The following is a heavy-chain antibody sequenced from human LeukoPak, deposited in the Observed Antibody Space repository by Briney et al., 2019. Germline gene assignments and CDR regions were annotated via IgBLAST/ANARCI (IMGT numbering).Heavy chain of an antibody. CDR1: GFTFSSYA. V-gene: IGHV3-30-3*01. CDR3: AREDMVVVVTAIRDYSGMDV. Sequence: GRSLRLSCAASGFTFSSYAMHWVRQAPGKGLEWVAVISYDGSNKYYADSVKGRFTISRDNSKNTLYLQMNSLSAEDTAVYYCAREDMVVVVTAIRDYSGMDVWGQGTTVTVSS. D-gene: IGHD2-21*02. CDR2: ISYDGSNK. J-gene: IGHJ6*02.